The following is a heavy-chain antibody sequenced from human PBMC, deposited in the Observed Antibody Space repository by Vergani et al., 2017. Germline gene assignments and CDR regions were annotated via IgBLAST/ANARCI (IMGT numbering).Heavy chain of an antibody. V-gene: IGHV4-34*01. D-gene: IGHD6-13*01. CDR3: ARGLGSSWSTARGNWFDP. Sequence: QVQLQQWGAGLLKPSETLSLTCAVYGGSFSGYHWSWIRQPPGKGLEWIGEINHSGSTNYNPSLKSRVTISVDTSKNQFSLKLSSVTAADTAVYYCARGLGSSWSTARGNWFDPWGQGTLVTVSS. CDR1: GGSFSGYH. J-gene: IGHJ5*02. CDR2: INHSGST.